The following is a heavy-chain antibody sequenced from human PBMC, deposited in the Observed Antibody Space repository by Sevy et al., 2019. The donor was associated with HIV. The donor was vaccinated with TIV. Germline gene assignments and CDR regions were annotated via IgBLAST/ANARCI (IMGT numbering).Heavy chain of an antibody. CDR3: TRRQPGDLDYFDY. D-gene: IGHD3-16*01. CDR1: GFTFSGSA. Sequence: GGSLRLSCAASGFTFSGSAMHWVRQASGKGLEWVGRIRSKANSYATAHAASVKGRFTISRDDSKNTAYLQMNSLKTEDTAVYYCTRRQPGDLDYFDYWGQGTLVTVSS. V-gene: IGHV3-73*01. CDR2: IRSKANSYAT. J-gene: IGHJ4*02.